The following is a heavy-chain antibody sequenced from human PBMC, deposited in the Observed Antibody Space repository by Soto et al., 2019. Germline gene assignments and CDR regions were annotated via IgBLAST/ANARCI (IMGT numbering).Heavy chain of an antibody. J-gene: IGHJ4*02. CDR1: GFTFSSFG. CDR3: AKDRWGDFGDLNLPGY. V-gene: IGHV3-30*18. CDR2: ISDDGSSN. D-gene: IGHD4-17*01. Sequence: QVLLVESGGGVVQPGRSLRISCAVSGFTFSSFGMHWVRQAPGKGLEWVAVISDDGSSNHYADSLKGRFTISRDNSNNTLYLQMDSLGPEDTAVYYCAKDRWGDFGDLNLPGYWGQGTLVTVSS.